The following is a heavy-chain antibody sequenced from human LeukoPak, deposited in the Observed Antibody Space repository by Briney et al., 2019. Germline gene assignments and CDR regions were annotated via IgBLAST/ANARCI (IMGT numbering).Heavy chain of an antibody. J-gene: IGHJ4*02. CDR3: AKVSWAKYFDY. D-gene: IGHD6-13*01. V-gene: IGHV3-48*03. CDR1: GFTFSSYE. CDR2: ISSSGSTT. Sequence: GGSLRLSCAASGFTFSSYEMNWARQAPGKGLEWVSYISSSGSTTHYADSVKGRFTVSRDNAKNSLYLQMNSLRAEDTAIYYCAKVSWAKYFDYWGQGTLVTVSS.